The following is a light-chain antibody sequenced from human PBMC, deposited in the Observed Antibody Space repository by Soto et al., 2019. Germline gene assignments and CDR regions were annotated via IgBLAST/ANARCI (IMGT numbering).Light chain of an antibody. V-gene: IGKV3-15*01. CDR3: QQYNNWPRT. Sequence: EIVMTQSPATLSVSPGERATLSCRASQSVGSNLAWYHQKPGQAPRLLIYGASTRATGMPARFSGSGSGTEFTLTISSLQSEDFAVYYCQQYNNWPRTFGQGTKVEIK. CDR1: QSVGSN. CDR2: GAS. J-gene: IGKJ1*01.